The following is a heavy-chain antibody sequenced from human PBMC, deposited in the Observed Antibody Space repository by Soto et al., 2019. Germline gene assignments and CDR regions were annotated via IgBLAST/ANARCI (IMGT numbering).Heavy chain of an antibody. D-gene: IGHD6-13*01. J-gene: IGHJ5*02. CDR3: GRGWGIAADHLDP. CDR1: GCTFTSYD. V-gene: IGHV1-8*01. CDR2: MNPNSGNT. Sequence: ASVKVSCKASGCTFTSYDINWVRQATGQGLEWMGWMNPNSGNTGYAQKFQGRVTMTRNTSISTAYMELSSLRSEDTAVYYCGRGWGIAADHLDPWGQGTLVTTSS.